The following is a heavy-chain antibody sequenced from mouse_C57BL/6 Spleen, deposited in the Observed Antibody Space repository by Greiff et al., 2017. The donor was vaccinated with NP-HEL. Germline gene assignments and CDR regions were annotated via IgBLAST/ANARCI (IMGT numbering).Heavy chain of an antibody. Sequence: VQLQQSGAELVKPGASVKISCKASGYAFSSYWMNWVKQRPGKGLAWIGQIYPGDGDTKYNGKFKGKATLTADKSSSTAYMQLSSLTSEESAVYFCAREGGYYSNTWFAYWGQGTLVTVSA. CDR3: AREGGYYSNTWFAY. J-gene: IGHJ3*01. D-gene: IGHD2-5*01. CDR1: GYAFSSYW. V-gene: IGHV1-80*01. CDR2: IYPGDGDT.